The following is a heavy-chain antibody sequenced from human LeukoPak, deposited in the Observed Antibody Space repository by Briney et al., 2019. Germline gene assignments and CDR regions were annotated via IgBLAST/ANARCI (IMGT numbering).Heavy chain of an antibody. Sequence: PSETLSLTCAVSGGSFSAYYWSWIRQPPGKGLEWIGEINHSGSTNYNPSLKSRVTISVDTSKNQFSLNLSSVTAADTAVYFCAGGLVTVDYWGQGTLVTGSS. V-gene: IGHV4-34*01. CDR1: GGSFSAYY. CDR3: AGGLVTVDY. J-gene: IGHJ4*02. CDR2: INHSGST. D-gene: IGHD3-10*01.